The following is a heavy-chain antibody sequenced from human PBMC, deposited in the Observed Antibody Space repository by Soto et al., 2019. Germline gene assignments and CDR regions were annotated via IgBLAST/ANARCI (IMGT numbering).Heavy chain of an antibody. D-gene: IGHD2-21*01. CDR1: GFSFSTYT. V-gene: IGHV3-21*01. J-gene: IGHJ4*02. Sequence: EVRLVESGGGLVKPGESLRLSCVASGFSFSTYTMTWVRQAPGKRLEWVSSISSDSTYISYADSLKGRFTISRDNAKNSMNLHIGSMSTENTAVYYCAREVGEVVITNEASHFDYWSQGTLVTVAS. CDR2: ISSDSTYI. CDR3: AREVGEVVITNEASHFDY.